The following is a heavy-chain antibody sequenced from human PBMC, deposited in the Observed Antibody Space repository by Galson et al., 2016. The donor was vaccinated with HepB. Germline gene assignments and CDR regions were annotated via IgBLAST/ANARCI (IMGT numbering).Heavy chain of an antibody. D-gene: IGHD4-17*01. CDR2: MNPDTGVT. V-gene: IGHV1-2*02. CDR1: GYDFTDYY. CDR3: GALYYGDFGLDR. J-gene: IGHJ5*02. Sequence: SVKVSCKASGYDFTDYYIHWVRQAPGKGLGWMGWMNPDTGVTKFEEEFRGRTTMTRDTTISTAYLELSSLRGDDTALYSGGALYYGDFGLDRWGPGILVTGSS.